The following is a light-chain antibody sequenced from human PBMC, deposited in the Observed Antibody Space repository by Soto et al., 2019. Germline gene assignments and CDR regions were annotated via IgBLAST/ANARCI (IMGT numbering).Light chain of an antibody. Sequence: QSVLTQPASVSGSPGQSNTISCTGTSSDVGNYNLVSWYQQFPGKAPKLIIYEGSRRPSGVSNRFSGSKSGNTASLTISGLQAEDEADYYCCSYAGSFTFDVFGGWTQVTVL. CDR3: CSYAGSFTFDV. CDR1: SSDVGNYNL. CDR2: EGS. V-gene: IGLV2-23*03. J-gene: IGLJ2*01.